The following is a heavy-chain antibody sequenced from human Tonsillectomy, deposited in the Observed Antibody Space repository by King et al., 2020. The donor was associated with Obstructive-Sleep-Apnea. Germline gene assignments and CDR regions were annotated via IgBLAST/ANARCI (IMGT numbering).Heavy chain of an antibody. V-gene: IGHV4-59*01. D-gene: IGHD3-22*01. CDR3: ARGRDLYYDSSGIDY. CDR1: YGSISSYY. J-gene: IGHJ4*02. CDR2: IYYSGST. Sequence: VQLQESGPRLVKPSETLSLTCTVSYGSISSYYWNWIRQPPGKGLEWIGYIYYSGSTNYNPSLKSRVTISVDTSKNQLSLKLTSVTAADTAVYYCARGRDLYYDSSGIDYWGQGTLVTVSS.